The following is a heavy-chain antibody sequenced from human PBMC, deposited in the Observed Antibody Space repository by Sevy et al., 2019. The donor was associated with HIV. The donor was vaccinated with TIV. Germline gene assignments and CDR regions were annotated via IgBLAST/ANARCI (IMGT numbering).Heavy chain of an antibody. CDR2: IRSRDDTI. CDR3: AKDRWDTTSPSRALDF. D-gene: IGHD1-26*01. Sequence: GGSLRLSCAASGFTLSNCNMNWVRQAPGKGLEWISYIRSRDDTIYYAQSVKGAFTFSRDNAKNSLYLQMDSLTDVDTAVYYCAKDRWDTTSPSRALDFWGQGTLVTVSS. CDR1: GFTLSNCN. V-gene: IGHV3-48*02. J-gene: IGHJ4*02.